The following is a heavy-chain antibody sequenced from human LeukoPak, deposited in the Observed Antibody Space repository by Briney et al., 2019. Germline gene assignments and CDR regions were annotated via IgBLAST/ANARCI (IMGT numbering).Heavy chain of an antibody. CDR3: AREPIRGGYYFDY. J-gene: IGHJ4*02. V-gene: IGHV4-59*01. CDR1: GGSISSYY. CDR2: IYYSGST. D-gene: IGHD3-10*01. Sequence: SETLSLTCTVSGGSISSYYWSWIRQPPGKGLEGIGYIYYSGSTNYTPSLKSRVTISVDTSKNQFSLKLSSVTAADTAVYYCAREPIRGGYYFDYWGQGTLVTVSS.